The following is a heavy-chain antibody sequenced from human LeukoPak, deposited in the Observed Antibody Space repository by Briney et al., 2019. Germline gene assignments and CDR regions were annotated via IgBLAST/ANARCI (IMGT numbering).Heavy chain of an antibody. J-gene: IGHJ4*02. CDR1: GFTFSNYW. D-gene: IGHD2-21*02. CDR3: AKSHHVTAIDY. V-gene: IGHV3-23*01. CDR2: ISGSGGST. Sequence: PGGSLRLSCVASGFTFSNYWMSWVRQAPGKGLEWVSAISGSGGSTYYAGSVKGRFTISRDNSKNTLYLQMNSLRADDTAVYYCAKSHHVTAIDYWGQGTLVTVSS.